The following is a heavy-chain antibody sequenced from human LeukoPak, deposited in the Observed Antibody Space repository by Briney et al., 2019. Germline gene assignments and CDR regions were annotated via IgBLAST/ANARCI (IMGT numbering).Heavy chain of an antibody. CDR2: INIVDSDT. D-gene: IGHD3-16*02. CDR1: GYSYTNHW. V-gene: IGHV5-51*01. Sequence: GESLKISCKDAGYSYTNHWIGWVRQMPGKGLEWMGIINIVDSDTTYSPTFQGEVTISADKSIGTAYLQWSSLKASDTAMYYCASTSSWYRSFDYWGQGTLVTVSS. CDR3: ASTSSWYRSFDY. J-gene: IGHJ4*02.